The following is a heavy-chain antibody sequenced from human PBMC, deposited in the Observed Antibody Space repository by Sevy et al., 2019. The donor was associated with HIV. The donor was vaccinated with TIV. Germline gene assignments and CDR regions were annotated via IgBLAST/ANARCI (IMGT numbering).Heavy chain of an antibody. V-gene: IGHV3-7*01. Sequence: GGSLRLSCAASGFTFGSYWMTWVRQAPGKGLEWVANIREDGSGRFYVDSVRGRFTVSRDNAKKTLYLQMNNLRGEDTALHSCARLYSSSSGRGLDNWGQGALVTVSS. CDR3: ARLYSSSSGRGLDN. D-gene: IGHD6-6*01. J-gene: IGHJ4*02. CDR2: IREDGSGR. CDR1: GFTFGSYW.